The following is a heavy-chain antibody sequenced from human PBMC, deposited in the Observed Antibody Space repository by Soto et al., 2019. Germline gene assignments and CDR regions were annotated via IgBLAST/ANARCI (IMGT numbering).Heavy chain of an antibody. J-gene: IGHJ5*02. CDR2: ISAYNGNT. D-gene: IGHD3-10*01. V-gene: IGHV1-18*01. CDR3: ARGQRIRVGELRIYNWFDP. CDR1: GYTFTSYG. Sequence: QVQLVQSGAEVKKPGASVKVSCKASGYTFTSYGISWVRQAPGQGLEWMGWISAYNGNTNYAQKLQGRVTMTTDTXXSXAXXELRSLRSDDTAVYYCARGQRIRVGELRIYNWFDPWGQGTLVTVSS.